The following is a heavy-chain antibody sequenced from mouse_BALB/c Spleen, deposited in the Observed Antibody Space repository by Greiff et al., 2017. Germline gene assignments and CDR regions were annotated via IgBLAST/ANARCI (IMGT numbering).Heavy chain of an antibody. V-gene: IGHV1S127*01. Sequence: QVQLQQSGPQLVRPGASVKISCKASGYSFTSYWMHWVKQRPGQGLEWIGMIDPSDSETRLNQKFKDKATLTVDKSSSTAYMQLSSPTSEDSAVYYCARDLIYYGYHYAMDYWGQGTSVTVSS. D-gene: IGHD2-2*01. J-gene: IGHJ4*01. CDR3: ARDLIYYGYHYAMDY. CDR2: IDPSDSET. CDR1: GYSFTSYW.